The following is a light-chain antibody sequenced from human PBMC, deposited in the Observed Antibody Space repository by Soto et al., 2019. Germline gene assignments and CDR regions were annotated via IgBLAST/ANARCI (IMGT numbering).Light chain of an antibody. CDR2: AAF. J-gene: IGKJ1*01. V-gene: IGKV1-39*01. CDR1: HNINNY. Sequence: DIQMTQSPSSLSASVGDRVTITCRASHNINNYLNWYQQKPGKAPKLLIYAAFNLQSGVPSRFTGSISGTDFTLTISSLQHEDFATYYCQQSSSTPRTFGQGTKVGIK. CDR3: QQSSSTPRT.